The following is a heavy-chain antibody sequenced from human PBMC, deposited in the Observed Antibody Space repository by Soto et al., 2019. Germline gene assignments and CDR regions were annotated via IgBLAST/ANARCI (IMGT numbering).Heavy chain of an antibody. CDR2: TYYRSKWYN. J-gene: IGHJ3*02. CDR1: GDSVSSNSAA. V-gene: IGHV6-1*01. D-gene: IGHD7-27*01. Sequence: SQTLSITCAISGDSVSSNSAAWNWIRQSPSRGLEWLGRTYYRSKWYNDYAVSVKSRITINPDTSKNQLSLQLNSVTHEYTAVYFCERDRGLGMRNAFDIWGQGTMVTVSS. CDR3: ERDRGLGMRNAFDI.